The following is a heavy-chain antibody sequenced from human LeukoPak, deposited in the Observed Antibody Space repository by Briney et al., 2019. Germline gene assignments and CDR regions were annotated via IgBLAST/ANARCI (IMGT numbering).Heavy chain of an antibody. CDR2: IYQSGST. CDR1: GYTISSGYY. J-gene: IGHJ6*03. D-gene: IGHD3-3*01. CDR3: ARDRSGELYDFWSGYYYYYYMDV. V-gene: IGHV4-38-2*02. Sequence: SETLSLTCTVSGYTISSGYYWAWIRQPPGKGLEYIGSIYQSGSTYYNPSLKSRVTISVDTSKNQFSLKLSSVTAADSAVYYCARDRSGELYDFWSGYYYYYYMDVWGKGTTVTVSS.